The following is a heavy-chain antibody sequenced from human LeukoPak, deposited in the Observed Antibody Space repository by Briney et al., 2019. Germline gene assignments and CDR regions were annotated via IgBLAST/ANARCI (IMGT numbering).Heavy chain of an antibody. CDR2: IWYDGSNK. J-gene: IGHJ4*02. D-gene: IGHD1-14*01. Sequence: GSLRLSCAASGFTFSSYGMHWVRQAPGKGLEWVAVIWYDGSNKYYADSVKGRFTISRDNSKNTLYLQMNSLRVEDTAVYYCAKAGLTECFDYWGQGTLVTVSS. CDR3: AKAGLTECFDY. CDR1: GFTFSSYG. V-gene: IGHV3-33*06.